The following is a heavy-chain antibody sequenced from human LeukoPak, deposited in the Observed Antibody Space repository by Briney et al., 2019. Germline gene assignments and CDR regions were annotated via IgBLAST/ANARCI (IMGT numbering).Heavy chain of an antibody. CDR1: GFTVSSNY. V-gene: IGHV3-53*01. D-gene: IGHD1-26*01. CDR2: IYSGGST. Sequence: GGSLRLSCAASGFTVSSNYMSWVRQAPGKGLEWVSVIYSGGSTYYADSVKGRFTISGDNSKNTLYLQMNSLRAEDTAVYYCASSSGSSDYYYYMDVWGKGTTVTVSS. CDR3: ASSSGSSDYYYYMDV. J-gene: IGHJ6*03.